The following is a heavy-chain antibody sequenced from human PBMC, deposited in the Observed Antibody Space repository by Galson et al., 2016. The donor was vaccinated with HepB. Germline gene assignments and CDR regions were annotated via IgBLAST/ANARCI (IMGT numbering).Heavy chain of an antibody. J-gene: IGHJ6*02. CDR3: TRGYMQNGMNV. V-gene: IGHV6-1*01. CDR1: GDSVTSDNTC. CDR2: KYYRSRWFN. Sequence: CAISGDSVTSDNTCWNWIRQSPSRGLGGLGRKYYRSRWFNDYADSVKSRRTVTSDKSKNQFSLQLDSVTPDDTATYFCTRGYMQNGMNVWGQGNTVTVS. D-gene: IGHD5-24*01.